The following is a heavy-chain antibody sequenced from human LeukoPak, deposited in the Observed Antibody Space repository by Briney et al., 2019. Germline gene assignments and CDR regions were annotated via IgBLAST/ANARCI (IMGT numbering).Heavy chain of an antibody. D-gene: IGHD3-16*01. CDR3: AKGGEIRTFFFDS. Sequence: GGSLRLSCAASGFPFTNYAMHWVRQAPGKGLEWVSIIYYDGDTSYADSVKGRFSISRDISKNTLYLQMSSLRADDTAMYYCAKGGEIRTFFFDSWGQGSLVTVSS. CDR1: GFPFTNYA. J-gene: IGHJ4*02. CDR2: IYYDGDT. V-gene: IGHV3-NL1*01.